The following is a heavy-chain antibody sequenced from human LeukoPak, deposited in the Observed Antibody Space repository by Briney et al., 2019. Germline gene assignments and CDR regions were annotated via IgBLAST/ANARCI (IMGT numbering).Heavy chain of an antibody. J-gene: IGHJ6*02. Sequence: PGGSLRLSCAASGFTFSSYSMSWVRQAPGTGLEWVSSISSSSSYIYYADSVKGRFTISRDNAKNSLYLQMNSLRAEDTAVYYCARPSYGPYGMDVWGQGTTVTVSS. CDR1: GFTFSSYS. CDR3: ARPSYGPYGMDV. D-gene: IGHD4-17*01. V-gene: IGHV3-21*01. CDR2: ISSSSSYI.